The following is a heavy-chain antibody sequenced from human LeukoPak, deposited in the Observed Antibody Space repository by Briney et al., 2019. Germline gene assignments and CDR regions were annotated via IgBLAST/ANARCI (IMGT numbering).Heavy chain of an antibody. CDR3: ATDRDNSDWQKRFDS. V-gene: IGHV3-7*01. CDR2: IKEDGSEI. CDR1: GFSFSRYW. J-gene: IGHJ4*02. D-gene: IGHD2-21*02. Sequence: PGGSLRLSCAASGFSFSRYWMNWYRQAPGKGLEWVGNIKEDGSEINYVDSVRGRFTISKDNAKNSPHLQMNSLRGEDTAVYYCATDRDNSDWQKRFDSWGQGTLVTVSS.